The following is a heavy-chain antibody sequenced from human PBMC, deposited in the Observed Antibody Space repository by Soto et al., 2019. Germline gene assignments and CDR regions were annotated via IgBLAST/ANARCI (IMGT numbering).Heavy chain of an antibody. D-gene: IGHD2-2*01. CDR1: GYTFTSYG. CDR2: ISAYNGNT. Sequence: ASVKVSCKASGYTFTSYGISWVRQAPGQGLEWMGWISAYNGNTNYAQKLQGRVTMTTDTSTSTAYMELRSLRSDDTAVYYCARGLDRYCSSTSCYNWFDPWGQGTLVTVSS. CDR3: ARGLDRYCSSTSCYNWFDP. J-gene: IGHJ5*02. V-gene: IGHV1-18*04.